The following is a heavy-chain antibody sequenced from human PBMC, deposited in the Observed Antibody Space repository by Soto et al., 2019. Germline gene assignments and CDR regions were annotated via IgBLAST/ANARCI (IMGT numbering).Heavy chain of an antibody. D-gene: IGHD2-2*01. CDR1: GFTFSSYS. CDR2: ISSSSSYI. CDR3: ARDPLYCSSTSCYGVFWFDP. V-gene: IGHV3-21*01. Sequence: PGGSLRLSCAASGFTFSSYSMNWVRQAPGKGLEWVSSISSSSSYIYYADSVKGRFTISRDNAKNSLYLQMNSLRAEDTAVYYCARDPLYCSSTSCYGVFWFDPWGQGTLVTVS. J-gene: IGHJ5*02.